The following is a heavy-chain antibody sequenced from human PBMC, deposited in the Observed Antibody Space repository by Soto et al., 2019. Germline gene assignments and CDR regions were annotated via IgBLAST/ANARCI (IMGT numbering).Heavy chain of an antibody. CDR2: IKQDGSEK. Sequence: GGSLRLSCAGSGFTFSGYWMSWVRQAPGKGLEWVANIKQDGSEKYYVDSVKGRFTISRDNAKNSLYLQMNSLRAEDTAVYYCARVREWSDAFDIWGQGTMVTVSS. D-gene: IGHD3-3*01. V-gene: IGHV3-7*01. CDR1: GFTFSGYW. CDR3: ARVREWSDAFDI. J-gene: IGHJ3*02.